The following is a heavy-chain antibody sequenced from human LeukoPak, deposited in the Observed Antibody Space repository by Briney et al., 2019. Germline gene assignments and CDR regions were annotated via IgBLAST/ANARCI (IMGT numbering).Heavy chain of an antibody. CDR1: GFTFSDYY. J-gene: IGHJ4*02. CDR3: AKDRSSGWPYSFDY. V-gene: IGHV3-11*04. D-gene: IGHD6-19*01. CDR2: ISSSGSTI. Sequence: GGSLRLSCAASGFTFSDYYMSWIRQAPGKGLEWVSYISSSGSTIYYADSVKGRFTISRDNAKNSLYLQMNSLRAEDTAVYYCAKDRSSGWPYSFDYWGQGTLVTVSS.